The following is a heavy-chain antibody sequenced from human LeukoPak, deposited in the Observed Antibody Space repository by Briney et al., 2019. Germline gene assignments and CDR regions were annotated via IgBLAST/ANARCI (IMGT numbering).Heavy chain of an antibody. CDR3: ARLSGSGSYYKADYYYYMAV. J-gene: IGHJ6*03. V-gene: IGHV5-51*01. CDR1: GYSFTSYW. CDR2: IYPGDSDT. Sequence: GESLKISCKGSGYSFTSYWIGWVRQMPGKGLEWMGIIYPGDSDTRYSPSFQGQVTISADRSISTAFLQWSSLKASDTATYYCARLSGSGSYYKADYYYYMAVWGRGTTVTISS. D-gene: IGHD3-10*01.